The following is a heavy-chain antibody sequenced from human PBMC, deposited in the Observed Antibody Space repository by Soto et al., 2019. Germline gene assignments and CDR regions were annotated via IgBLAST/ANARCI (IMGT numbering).Heavy chain of an antibody. CDR3: AREGSYSAYNFAHGIQLWSFDF. V-gene: IGHV4-4*07. Sequence: SETLSLTCTVSGGSINTFYWSWVRQPAGKGLEWTGRIFSSGSTSFNPSLESRVAMSVDTSKNHFSLNLSSVTAADMAVYYCAREGSYSAYNFAHGIQLWSFDFWGQGALVTVYS. CDR2: IFSSGST. J-gene: IGHJ4*02. CDR1: GGSINTFY. D-gene: IGHD5-18*01.